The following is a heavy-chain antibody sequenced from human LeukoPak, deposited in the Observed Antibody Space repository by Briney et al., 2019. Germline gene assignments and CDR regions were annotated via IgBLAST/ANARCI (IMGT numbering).Heavy chain of an antibody. CDR2: IYYSGST. D-gene: IGHD3-22*01. J-gene: IGHJ1*01. Sequence: SQTLSLTCTVSGGPITSGGSYWSWIRQHPGEGLEWIGYIYYSGSTYYNPSLKSRVTISVDTSKKQFSLKLNSVTAADTAVYFCASQANYYDRSGYFLHGGQGILVTVSS. V-gene: IGHV4-31*03. CDR1: GGPITSGGSY. CDR3: ASQANYYDRSGYFLH.